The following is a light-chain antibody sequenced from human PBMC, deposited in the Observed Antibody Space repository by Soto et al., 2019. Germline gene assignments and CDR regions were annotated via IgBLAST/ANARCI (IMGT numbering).Light chain of an antibody. J-gene: IGKJ4*01. Sequence: EIVMTQSPATLSVSPGERATLSCRASQSVSSYLAWYQQKPGQAPRLLIYGASTRPSGIPARFRGTGSGTDFTLTISSLQSEDFAVYFCQESYSTPAVSLGGGTKVDIK. CDR2: GAS. V-gene: IGKV3-15*01. CDR1: QSVSSY. CDR3: QESYSTPAVS.